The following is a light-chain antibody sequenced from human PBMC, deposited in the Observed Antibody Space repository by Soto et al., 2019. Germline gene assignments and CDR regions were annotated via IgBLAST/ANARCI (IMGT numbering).Light chain of an antibody. CDR1: QSVSSSY. Sequence: EIVLTPSPGTLSFSPVERASLSCMASQSVSSSYLAWYQQKPGQAPRLLIYGASSRATGIPDRFSGSGSGTDFTLTISRLEPEDFAVYYCQQYGSSALTCGGGTKVDIK. CDR3: QQYGSSALT. CDR2: GAS. V-gene: IGKV3-20*01. J-gene: IGKJ4*01.